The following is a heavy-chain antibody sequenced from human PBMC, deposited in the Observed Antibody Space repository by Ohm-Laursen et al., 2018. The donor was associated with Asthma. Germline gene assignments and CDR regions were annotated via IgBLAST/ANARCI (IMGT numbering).Heavy chain of an antibody. V-gene: IGHV3-48*01. CDR3: AREWGGMDV. D-gene: IGHD3-16*01. CDR1: EFTFSLYS. Sequence: SLRLSCTAPEFTFSLYSMNWVRQAPGKGLEWVSCISSSSSTIYYADSVKGRFTISRDNAKNSLYLQMNNLRAEDAAIYYCAREWGGMDVWGQGTTVTVSS. J-gene: IGHJ6*02. CDR2: ISSSSSTI.